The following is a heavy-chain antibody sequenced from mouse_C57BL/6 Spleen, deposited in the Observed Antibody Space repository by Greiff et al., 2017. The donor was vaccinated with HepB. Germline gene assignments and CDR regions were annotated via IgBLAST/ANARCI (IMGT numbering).Heavy chain of an antibody. CDR1: GFTFTDYY. CDR3: ARFITTKYFDV. CDR2: IRNKANGYTT. Sequence: EVKLVESGGGLVQPGGSLSLSCAASGFTFTDYYMSWVRQPPGKALEWLGFIRNKANGYTTEYSASVKGRFTISRDNSQSILYLQMNALRAEDSATYYCARFITTKYFDVWGTGTTVTVSS. J-gene: IGHJ1*03. V-gene: IGHV7-3*01. D-gene: IGHD1-1*01.